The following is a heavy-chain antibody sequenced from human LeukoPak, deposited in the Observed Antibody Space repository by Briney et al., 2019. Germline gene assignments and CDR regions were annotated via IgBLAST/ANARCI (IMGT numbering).Heavy chain of an antibody. V-gene: IGHV4-39*01. CDR2: IYYSGST. J-gene: IGHJ4*02. CDR1: GGSISSSSYY. Sequence: SETLSLTCTVSGGSISSSSYYWGWIRQPPGKGLEWIGSIYYSGSTYYNPSLKSRVTISVDTSKNQFPLKLSSVTAADTAVYYCASPSLVVPAAFDYWGQGTLVTVSS. D-gene: IGHD2-2*01. CDR3: ASPSLVVPAAFDY.